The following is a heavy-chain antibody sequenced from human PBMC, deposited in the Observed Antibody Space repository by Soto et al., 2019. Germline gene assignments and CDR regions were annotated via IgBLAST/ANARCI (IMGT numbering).Heavy chain of an antibody. J-gene: IGHJ4*02. V-gene: IGHV3-33*01. Sequence: GGSLRLSCAASGFTFSSYGMHWVRQAPGKGLEWVAVIWYDGSNKYYADSVKGRFTISRDNSKNTLYLQMNSLRAEDTAVYYCARDLNDYIWGSTLAGFDYWGQGTLVTVSS. CDR1: GFTFSSYG. CDR3: ARDLNDYIWGSTLAGFDY. CDR2: IWYDGSNK. D-gene: IGHD3-16*01.